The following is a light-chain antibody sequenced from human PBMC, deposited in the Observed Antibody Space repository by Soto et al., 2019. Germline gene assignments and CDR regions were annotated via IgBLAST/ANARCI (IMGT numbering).Light chain of an antibody. V-gene: IGLV1-40*01. Sequence: QSVLTQPPSVSGAPGQRVTISCTGSSSNIGAGYDVHWYQQLPGTAPKLLIYGNSNRPSGVPDRFSGSKSGTSASLAITGLHAEDEAHYYCQSYDSSLSGVVFGGGTKVTVL. CDR2: GNS. CDR1: SSNIGAGYD. CDR3: QSYDSSLSGVV. J-gene: IGLJ2*01.